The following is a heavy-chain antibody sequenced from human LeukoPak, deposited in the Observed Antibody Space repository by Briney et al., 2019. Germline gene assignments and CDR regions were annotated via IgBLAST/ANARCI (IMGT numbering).Heavy chain of an antibody. CDR1: GFTFSSYS. CDR2: ILSSSTGM. V-gene: IGHV3-48*01. CDR3: ARDNEYCTGGTCRLDY. Sequence: PGGSLRLSCAASGFTFSSYSMNWVRQAPGKGLEWISYILSSSTGMSYADSVKGRFTISRDNAKNSLYLQMNSLRAEDTAVYYCARDNEYCTGGTCRLDYWGQGALVTVSS. D-gene: IGHD2-15*01. J-gene: IGHJ4*02.